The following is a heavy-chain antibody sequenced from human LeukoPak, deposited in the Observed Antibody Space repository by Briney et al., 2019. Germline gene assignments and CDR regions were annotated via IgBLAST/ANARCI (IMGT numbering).Heavy chain of an antibody. V-gene: IGHV4-61*05. CDR1: GGSISSSSYS. CDR3: ARHAGSGWSSSLYWYFDL. CDR2: IYYSGST. J-gene: IGHJ2*01. Sequence: SETLSLTCTVSGGSISSSSYSWSWIRQPPGKGLEWIGYIYYSGSTNYNPSLKSRVTISVDTSKNQFSLKLSSVTAADTAVYYCARHAGSGWSSSLYWYFDLWGRGTLVTVSS. D-gene: IGHD6-19*01.